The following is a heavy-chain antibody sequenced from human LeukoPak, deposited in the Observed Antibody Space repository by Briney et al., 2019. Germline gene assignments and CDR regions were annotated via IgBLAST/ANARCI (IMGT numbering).Heavy chain of an antibody. CDR1: GFTFTNAW. V-gene: IGHV3-15*01. CDR2: IKSKTDGGTT. D-gene: IGHD2-15*01. CDR3: TTDLVVVVAADYFDY. J-gene: IGHJ4*02. Sequence: GGSLRLSCAASGFTFTNAWLSWVRQAPGKGLEWVGRIKSKTDGGTTDYAAPVKGRFTISRDDSKNTLYLQMNSLKTEDTAVYYCTTDLVVVVAADYFDYWGQGALVTVSS.